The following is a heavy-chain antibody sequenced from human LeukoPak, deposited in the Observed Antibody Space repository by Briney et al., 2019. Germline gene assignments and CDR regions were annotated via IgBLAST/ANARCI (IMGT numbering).Heavy chain of an antibody. CDR3: ARGTPTTPGRVYYFDY. V-gene: IGHV4-31*03. J-gene: IGHJ4*02. Sequence: SGTLSLTCTVSGGSISSGGYYWSWIRQHPGKGLEWIGYIYYSGSTYYNPSLKSRVTISVDTSKNQFSLKLSSVTAADTAVYYCARGTPTTPGRVYYFDYWGQGTLVTVSS. CDR1: GGSISSGGYY. CDR2: IYYSGST. D-gene: IGHD4-17*01.